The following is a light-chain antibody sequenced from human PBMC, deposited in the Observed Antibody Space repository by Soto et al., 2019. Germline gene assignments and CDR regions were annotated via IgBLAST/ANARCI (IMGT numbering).Light chain of an antibody. CDR1: ETVRSSS. Sequence: EIVLTQSPGTLSLSPGERATLSCRANETVRSSSLAWYQQKPGQAPRLLIYGAFNRATGIPDRISGSGSVTDFTHTISRLEPEDFAVYYCQQYGSSLPYTFGQGTKLEIK. V-gene: IGKV3-20*01. J-gene: IGKJ2*01. CDR2: GAF. CDR3: QQYGSSLPYT.